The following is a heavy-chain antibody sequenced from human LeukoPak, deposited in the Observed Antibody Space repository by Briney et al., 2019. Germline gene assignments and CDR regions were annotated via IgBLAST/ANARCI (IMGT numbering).Heavy chain of an antibody. Sequence: PGGSLRLSYEASGFTFSTYEMNWVRQAPGQGLEWVSCISSTGSNIYYADSVKGRFTISRDNAKSSLYLLMSSLRTEDTAVYYCAATYYYGGSGDYWGQGTLVTVSS. CDR3: AATYYYGGSGDY. J-gene: IGHJ4*02. V-gene: IGHV3-48*03. D-gene: IGHD4-23*01. CDR2: ISSTGSNI. CDR1: GFTFSTYE.